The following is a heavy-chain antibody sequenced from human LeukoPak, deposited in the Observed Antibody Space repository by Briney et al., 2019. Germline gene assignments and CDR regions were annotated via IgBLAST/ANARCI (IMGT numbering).Heavy chain of an antibody. D-gene: IGHD2-15*01. CDR3: ARGIVVVAQLGYYYYYMDV. CDR2: IYTSGST. V-gene: IGHV4-61*02. CDR1: GGSISSGSYY. J-gene: IGHJ6*03. Sequence: SETLSLTCTVSGGSISSGSYYWSWIRQPAGKGLEWIGRIYTSGSTNYNPSLKSRVTISVDTSKNQFSLKLSSVTAADTAVYYCARGIVVVAQLGYYYYYMDVWGEGTTVTISS.